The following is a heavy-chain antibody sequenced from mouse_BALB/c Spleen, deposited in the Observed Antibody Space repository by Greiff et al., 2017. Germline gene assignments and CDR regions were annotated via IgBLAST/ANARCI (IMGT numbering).Heavy chain of an antibody. CDR2: ISSGGSYT. CDR1: GFTFSSYA. Sequence: EVQRVESGGGLVKPGGSLKLSCAASGFTFSSYAMSWVRQSPEKRLEWVAEISSGGSYTYYPDTVTGRFTISRDNAKNTLYLEMSSLRSEDTAMYYCARDDGSSYRYAMDYWGQGTSVTVSS. D-gene: IGHD1-1*01. CDR3: ARDDGSSYRYAMDY. J-gene: IGHJ4*01. V-gene: IGHV5-9-4*01.